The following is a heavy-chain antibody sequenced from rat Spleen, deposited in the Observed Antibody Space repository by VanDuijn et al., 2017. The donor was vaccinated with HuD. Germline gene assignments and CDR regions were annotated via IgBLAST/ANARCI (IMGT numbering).Heavy chain of an antibody. CDR1: GFTFSDYF. Sequence: EVQLVESGGGLVQPGRSLKLSCAASGFTFSDYFMAWVRQAPTKGLEWVATISYDGYITYYRDSVKGRFTISRDNAKSTLYRQMDSLRSEDTATYYCTTLGAGWGYWGQGVMVTVSS. CDR2: ISYDGYIT. V-gene: IGHV5-20*01. J-gene: IGHJ2*01. CDR3: TTLGAGWGY. D-gene: IGHD4-3*01.